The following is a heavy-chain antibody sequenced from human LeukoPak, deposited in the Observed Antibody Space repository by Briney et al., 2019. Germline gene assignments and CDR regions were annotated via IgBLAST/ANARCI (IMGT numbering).Heavy chain of an antibody. D-gene: IGHD2-15*01. Sequence: SVKVSCRASGGXFGRYAMTWVRQAPGQRLEWMGGVSPIYGTSDYAQRFQGRVTISADESTSTAFLEVRSLRSEDTAVYYCARDCSGGRCYGAFDIWGQGTLVIVSS. CDR2: VSPIYGTS. CDR3: ARDCSGGRCYGAFDI. CDR1: GGXFGRYA. V-gene: IGHV1-69*13. J-gene: IGHJ3*02.